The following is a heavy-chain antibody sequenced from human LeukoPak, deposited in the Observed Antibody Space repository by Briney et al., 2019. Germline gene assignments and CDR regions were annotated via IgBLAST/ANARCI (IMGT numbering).Heavy chain of an antibody. V-gene: IGHV3-66*01. J-gene: IGHJ4*02. CDR1: GFAVSSNY. CDR3: AREGKTYSSSWYRFDY. Sequence: GGSLRLSCAASGFAVSSNYMSWVRQAPGKGLEWVSVIYSGGSTYYADSVKGRFTISRDNSKNTLYLQMNSLRAEDTAVYYCAREGKTYSSSWYRFDYWGQGTLVTVSS. CDR2: IYSGGST. D-gene: IGHD6-13*01.